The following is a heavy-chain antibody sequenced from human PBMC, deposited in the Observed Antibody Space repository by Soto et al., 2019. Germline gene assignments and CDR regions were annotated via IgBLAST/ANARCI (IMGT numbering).Heavy chain of an antibody. D-gene: IGHD6-13*01. Sequence: ASVKVSCKASGYTFTGYYMHWVRQAPGQGLEWMGWINPNSGGTDYAQKFQGRVTMTRDTSISTVYMELSRLRSDDTAVYYCARDRDSSWSDYWGQGTLVTVPS. CDR1: GYTFTGYY. CDR2: INPNSGGT. CDR3: ARDRDSSWSDY. V-gene: IGHV1-2*02. J-gene: IGHJ4*02.